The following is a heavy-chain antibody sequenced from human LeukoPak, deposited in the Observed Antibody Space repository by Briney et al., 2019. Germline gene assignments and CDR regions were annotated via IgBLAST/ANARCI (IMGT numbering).Heavy chain of an antibody. J-gene: IGHJ5*02. V-gene: IGHV1-2*02. CDR1: EYTFTGYY. CDR3: ARRKYYDSKGALWWFDP. D-gene: IGHD3-22*01. CDR2: INPNSGGT. Sequence: GASVKVSCKASEYTFTGYYMHWVRQAPGQGLEWMGWINPNSGGTNYAQKFQGRVTMTRDTSISTAYMELSRLRSDDTAVYYCARRKYYDSKGALWWFDPWGQGTLVTVSS.